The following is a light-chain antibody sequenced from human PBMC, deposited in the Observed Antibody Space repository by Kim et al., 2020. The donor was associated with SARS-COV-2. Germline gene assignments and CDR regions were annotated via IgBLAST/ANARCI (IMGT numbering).Light chain of an antibody. CDR2: AAS. Sequence: DIQMTQSPSSLSASVGDRVTITCRASQNINDNLSWFQQKPGKAPKLLIYAASNLESGVSLKFSGSGSGTDFTLTISSLQPEDSATYLCQQSYNIPYTFGQGTKL. V-gene: IGKV1-39*01. J-gene: IGKJ2*01. CDR3: QQSYNIPYT. CDR1: QNINDN.